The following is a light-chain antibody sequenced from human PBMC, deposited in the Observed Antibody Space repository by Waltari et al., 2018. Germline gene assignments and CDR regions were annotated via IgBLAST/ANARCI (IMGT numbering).Light chain of an antibody. J-gene: IGKJ5*01. CDR3: QQRSNWPIT. CDR1: QGVSSY. V-gene: IGKV3-11*01. Sequence: EIVLTQSPATLSLSPGERATLSCRASQGVSSYLAWYQQRPGQAPRLLIYDASNRATGIPGRFIGSGSGTDFTLTISSLEPEDFAVYYCQQRSNWPITFGQGTRLEIK. CDR2: DAS.